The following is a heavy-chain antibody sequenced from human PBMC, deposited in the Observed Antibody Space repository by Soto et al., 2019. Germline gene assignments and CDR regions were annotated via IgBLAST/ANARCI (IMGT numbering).Heavy chain of an antibody. J-gene: IGHJ4*02. CDR2: IDLDNDNR. CDR1: GHTFTGHH. V-gene: IGHV1-2*02. Sequence: QVQLVQSGAEVKKPGASVKVSCKASGHTFTGHHMHWVRQAPGQGLEWMGYIDLDNDNRAYAQKFQGRVTTTRDTSITTAYMELTGLRSDDTAVYFCGLEPTGTGGFDYWGQGTLVTVSS. CDR3: GLEPTGTGGFDY. D-gene: IGHD7-27*01.